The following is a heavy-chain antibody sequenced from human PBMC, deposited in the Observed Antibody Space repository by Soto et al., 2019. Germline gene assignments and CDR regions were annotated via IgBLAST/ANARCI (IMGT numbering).Heavy chain of an antibody. CDR2: ISGTAVST. CDR3: VNWNDEDVD. J-gene: IGHJ4*01. V-gene: IGHV3-23*01. D-gene: IGHD1-1*01. CDR1: GFTFSKYA. Sequence: DVVLLESGGGLAQPGGSLRLLCVASGFTFSKYAMNWVRQAPGKGLEWVASISGTAVSTDYADSVKGRFTISRDNSKNTVSLQMDNLRVEDTATYFCVNWNDEDVDWGQGTLVAVSS.